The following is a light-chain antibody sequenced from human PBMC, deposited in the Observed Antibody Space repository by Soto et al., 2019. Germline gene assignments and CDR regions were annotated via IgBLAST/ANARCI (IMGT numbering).Light chain of an antibody. Sequence: DIQMTQSPSSLSASVGDRVTITCRASQDIRNDLGWFQVKPGKAPKSLIYAASRLQSGVPSRFSGSGSETEFSLTIINLQPEDFATYFCVQYNIYPWTFGQGTKVDIK. J-gene: IGKJ1*01. V-gene: IGKV1-17*02. CDR1: QDIRND. CDR3: VQYNIYPWT. CDR2: AAS.